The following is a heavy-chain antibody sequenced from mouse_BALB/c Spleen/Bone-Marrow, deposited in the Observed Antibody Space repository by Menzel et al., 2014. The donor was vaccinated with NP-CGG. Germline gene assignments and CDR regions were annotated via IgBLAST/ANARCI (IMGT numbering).Heavy chain of an antibody. Sequence: VQLQQSGAELVRPGTSVKVSCKASGYAFTNYLIEWVKQRPGQGLEWIGVINPGSGSSNYNENFKGKATLTADRSSSNAYMLLNSLTSDDSAVYFCARSRGYDVGPFAFWGQGTLVTVSA. CDR2: INPGSGSS. D-gene: IGHD2-2*01. J-gene: IGHJ3*01. CDR1: GYAFTNYL. CDR3: ARSRGYDVGPFAF. V-gene: IGHV1-54*01.